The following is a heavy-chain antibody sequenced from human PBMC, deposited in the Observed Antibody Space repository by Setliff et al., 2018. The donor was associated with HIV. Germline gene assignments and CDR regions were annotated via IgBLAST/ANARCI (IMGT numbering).Heavy chain of an antibody. V-gene: IGHV1-58*02. CDR2: IVVGSGNT. CDR1: GFTFTSSA. D-gene: IGHD3-10*01. CDR3: AAGIYGSYGMDV. Sequence: SVMVSCKASGFTFTSSAMQWVRQARGQRLEWIGWIVVGSGNTNYARKFQERVTIIRDMSTNTACMELSSLRSEDTAVYYCAAGIYGSYGMDVWGQGTTVTVSS. J-gene: IGHJ6*02.